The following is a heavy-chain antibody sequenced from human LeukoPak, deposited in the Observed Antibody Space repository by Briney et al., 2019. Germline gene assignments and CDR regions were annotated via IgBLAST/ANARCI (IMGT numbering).Heavy chain of an antibody. D-gene: IGHD4-17*01. CDR3: ARTPSGDYTGY. V-gene: IGHV3-21*01. CDR2: ISSSSSYI. CDR1: GFTFSSYS. J-gene: IGHJ4*02. Sequence: GGSLRLSCAASGFTFSSYSMNWVRQAPGKGLECVSSISSSSSYIYYADSVKGRFTISRDNAKNSLYLQMNSLRAEDTAVYYCARTPSGDYTGYWGQGTLVTVSS.